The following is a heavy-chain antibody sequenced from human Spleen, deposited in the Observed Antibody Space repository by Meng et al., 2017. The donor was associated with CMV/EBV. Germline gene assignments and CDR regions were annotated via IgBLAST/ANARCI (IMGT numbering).Heavy chain of an antibody. J-gene: IGHJ4*02. CDR3: AREDIVVVPAAQYYFDY. CDR2: INPNNGGT. V-gene: IGHV1-2*02. CDR1: GYTFTGYY. Sequence: ASVKVSCKASGYTFTGYYMHWVRQAPGQGLEWMGWINPNNGGTNYAQKFQGRVTMTRDTSISTAYMELSRLRSDDTAVYYCAREDIVVVPAAQYYFDYWGQGTLVTVSS. D-gene: IGHD2-2*01.